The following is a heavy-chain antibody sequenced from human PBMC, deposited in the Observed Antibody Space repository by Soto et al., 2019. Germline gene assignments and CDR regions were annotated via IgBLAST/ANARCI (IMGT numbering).Heavy chain of an antibody. V-gene: IGHV1-8*01. CDR1: GYTFTSYD. J-gene: IGHJ4*02. CDR3: ARVPPYCSSTSCSRPLFDY. CDR2: MNPNSGNT. D-gene: IGHD2-2*01. Sequence: ASVKVSCKASGYTFTSYDINWVRQATGQGLEWMGWMNPNSGNTGYAQKFQGRVTMTRNTSISTAYMELSSLRSEDTAVYYCARVPPYCSSTSCSRPLFDYWGQGTLVTVSS.